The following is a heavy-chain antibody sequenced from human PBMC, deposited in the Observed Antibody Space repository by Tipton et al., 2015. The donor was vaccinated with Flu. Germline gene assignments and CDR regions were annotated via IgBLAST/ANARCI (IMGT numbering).Heavy chain of an antibody. CDR2: SGST. V-gene: IGHV4-59*01. CDR3: ARVNRGFFDY. D-gene: IGHD1/OR15-1a*01. J-gene: IGHJ4*02. Sequence: TLSLTCTVSGDSISRFYWSWIRQPPGKGLEWIGYSGSTNYSPSLKSRVTISLDTSENQLSLKLNSMTAADTAVYYCARVNRGFFDYWGQGTLVTVSS. CDR1: GDSISRFY.